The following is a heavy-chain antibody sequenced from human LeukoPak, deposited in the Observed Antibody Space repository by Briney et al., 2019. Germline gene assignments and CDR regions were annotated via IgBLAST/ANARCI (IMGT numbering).Heavy chain of an antibody. D-gene: IGHD6-19*01. CDR1: GYTFTKYG. V-gene: IGHV1-18*01. Sequence: ASVKVSCKASGYTFTKYGITWVRQAPGRGLEWMGWISTYNGDRKYAQKFQGRVTLTTDTSTTTAYMELRSLRSDDTAVYYCSRDPSNTSGWYIYFDYWDQGTLVTVSS. CDR2: ISTYNGDR. CDR3: SRDPSNTSGWYIYFDY. J-gene: IGHJ4*02.